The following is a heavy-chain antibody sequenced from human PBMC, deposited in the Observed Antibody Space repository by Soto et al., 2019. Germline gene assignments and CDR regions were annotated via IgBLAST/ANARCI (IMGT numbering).Heavy chain of an antibody. CDR1: GYTFTGYY. CDR3: GRGGDYDDSSGYYRPLDY. V-gene: IGHV1-2*02. J-gene: IGHJ4*02. D-gene: IGHD3-22*01. CDR2: INPNSGGT. Sequence: ASVKVSCKASGYTFTGYYMHWVRQAPGQGLEWMGWINPNSGGTNYAQKFQGRVTMTRDTSISTAYMELSRLRSDDTAVYYCGRGGDYDDSSGYYRPLDYWGQGTLVTVSS.